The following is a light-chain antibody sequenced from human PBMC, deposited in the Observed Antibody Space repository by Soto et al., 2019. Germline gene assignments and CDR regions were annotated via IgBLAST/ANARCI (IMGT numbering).Light chain of an antibody. CDR3: QQYGSSSYT. CDR1: QSVSSTY. CDR2: GAS. V-gene: IGKV3-20*01. Sequence: EIVLTQAPGTLSLSPGERATLSCRASQSVSSTYLAWYQQNPGQAPRLLIYGASSRATGLPDRFSGSGSGTDFTLTSSRLEPEDFAVYFCQQYGSSSYTFGQGTKLEIK. J-gene: IGKJ2*01.